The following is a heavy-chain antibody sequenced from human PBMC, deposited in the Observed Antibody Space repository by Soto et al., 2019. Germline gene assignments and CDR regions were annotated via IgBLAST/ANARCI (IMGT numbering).Heavy chain of an antibody. Sequence: SGPTLVNPTQTLTLTCTFSGFSLSTSGVGVGWIRQPPGTALEWLALIYWNDDKRYSPSLKSRLTITKDTSKNQVVLTMTNMDPVDTATYYCAHRVNYDFWSGYYRSPWFDPWGQGTLVTVSS. CDR2: IYWNDDK. CDR1: GFSLSTSGVG. CDR3: AHRVNYDFWSGYYRSPWFDP. J-gene: IGHJ5*02. V-gene: IGHV2-5*01. D-gene: IGHD3-3*01.